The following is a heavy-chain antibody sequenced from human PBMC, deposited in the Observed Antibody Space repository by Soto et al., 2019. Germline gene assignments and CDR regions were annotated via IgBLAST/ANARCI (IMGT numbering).Heavy chain of an antibody. V-gene: IGHV3-33*01. Sequence: PGGSLRLSCAASGFTFSSYGMRRVRQAPGKGLEWVAVIWYDGSNKYYADSVKGRFTISRDNSKNTLYLQMNSLRAEDTAVYYCARDEYVSGSLDYWSQGTLVTVSS. CDR3: ARDEYVSGSLDY. J-gene: IGHJ4*02. CDR1: GFTFSSYG. CDR2: IWYDGSNK. D-gene: IGHD3-10*01.